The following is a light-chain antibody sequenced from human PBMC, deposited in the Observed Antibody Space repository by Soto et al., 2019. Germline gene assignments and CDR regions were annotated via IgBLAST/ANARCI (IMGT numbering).Light chain of an antibody. CDR3: QQYHSSVWT. J-gene: IGKJ1*01. V-gene: IGKV3-20*01. CDR1: QRVSSSY. CDR2: GAL. Sequence: EIVLTQSPATLSLSPGERATLSCRASQRVSSSYLAWYQQKPGQAPRLLIYGALNRATGIPDRFSGSGSGTDFTLTISRLEPEDFAVYFCQQYHSSVWTFGQGTKVDI.